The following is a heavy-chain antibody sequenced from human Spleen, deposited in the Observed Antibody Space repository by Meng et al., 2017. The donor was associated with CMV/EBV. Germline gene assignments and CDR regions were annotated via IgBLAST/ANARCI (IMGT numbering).Heavy chain of an antibody. Sequence: GESLKISCAASGFIFSNAWMSWVRQAPGKGLEWIGRIKSKADGGTTNYAAPVKGRFIISRDDSKTTLFLQMNSLKTEDTAVYYCTTGNDRHFRYGMDVWGQGTTVTVSS. CDR3: TTGNDRHFRYGMDV. CDR2: IKSKADGGTT. J-gene: IGHJ6*02. CDR1: GFIFSNAW. D-gene: IGHD3-22*01. V-gene: IGHV3-15*01.